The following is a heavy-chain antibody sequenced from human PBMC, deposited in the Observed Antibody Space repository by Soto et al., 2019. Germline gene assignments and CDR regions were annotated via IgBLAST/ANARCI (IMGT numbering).Heavy chain of an antibody. J-gene: IGHJ4*02. CDR1: GFTFSSYG. CDR2: ISGSGGST. Sequence: PGGSLRLSCAASGFTFSSYGMHWVRQAPGKGLEWVSAISGSGGSTYYADSVKGRFTISRDNSKNTLYLQMNSLRAEDTAVYYCAKAQQWLEEVGIDYWGQGTLVTVSS. D-gene: IGHD6-19*01. CDR3: AKAQQWLEEVGIDY. V-gene: IGHV3-23*01.